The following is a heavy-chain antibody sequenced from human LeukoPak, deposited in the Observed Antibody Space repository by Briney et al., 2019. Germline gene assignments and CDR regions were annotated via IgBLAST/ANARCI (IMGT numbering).Heavy chain of an antibody. CDR2: IWYDGSNK. J-gene: IGHJ6*02. V-gene: IGHV3-33*01. D-gene: IGHD3-3*01. CDR3: ARDQRDYDFWSGSNSNYYYYGMDV. CDR1: GFTFSSYG. Sequence: PGGSLRLSWAASGFTFSSYGMYWVRQAPVKGLEWVAVIWYDGSNKYYADSVKGRFTISRDNSKNTLYLQMNSLRAEDTAVYYCARDQRDYDFWSGSNSNYYYYGMDVWGQGTTVTVSS.